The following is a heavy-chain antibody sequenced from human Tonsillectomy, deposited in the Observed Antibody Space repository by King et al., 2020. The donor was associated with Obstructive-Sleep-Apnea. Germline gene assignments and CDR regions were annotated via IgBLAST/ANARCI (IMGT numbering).Heavy chain of an antibody. D-gene: IGHD2-2*01. CDR3: ARDDIVVVPGRAFDI. CDR2: IYHSGST. CDR1: GYSISSGYY. J-gene: IGHJ3*02. Sequence: VQLQESGPGLVKPSETLSLTCTVSGYSISSGYYWGWIRQPPGKGLEWIGSIYHSGSTYYNPSLKSRVTILVDTSKNQFSLKLSSVTAADTAVYYCARDDIVVVPGRAFDIWGQGTMVTVSS. V-gene: IGHV4-38-2*02.